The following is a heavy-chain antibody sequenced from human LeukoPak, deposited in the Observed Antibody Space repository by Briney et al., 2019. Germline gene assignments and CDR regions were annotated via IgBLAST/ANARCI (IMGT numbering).Heavy chain of an antibody. J-gene: IGHJ4*02. V-gene: IGHV3-30-3*01. CDR1: GFTFSSYA. D-gene: IGHD3-22*01. CDR2: ISYDGSSK. Sequence: SLRLSCAASGFTFSSYAMHWVRQAPGKGLEWVAVISYDGSSKFYADSVKGRFTISRDNSKNTLYLQMNSLRAEDTAVYYCARTSYYDSRGYYSNDYWGQGTLVTVSS. CDR3: ARTSYYDSRGYYSNDY.